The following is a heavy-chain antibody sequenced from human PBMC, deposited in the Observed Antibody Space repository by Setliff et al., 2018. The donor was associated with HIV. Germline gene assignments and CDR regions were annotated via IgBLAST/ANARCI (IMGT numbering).Heavy chain of an antibody. CDR2: IYHSGST. CDR1: GDSISDTTYY. J-gene: IGHJ4*02. V-gene: IGHV4-39*07. D-gene: IGHD5-18*01. CDR3: ARTLRAAAMGYFDY. Sequence: SETLSLTCSVSGDSISDTTYYWGWIRQPPGKGLEWIGNIYHSGSTLYKPSLKSRVTISVDTSKNQFSLKLTSVTAADTAVYYCARTLRAAAMGYFDYWGQGTLVTVSS.